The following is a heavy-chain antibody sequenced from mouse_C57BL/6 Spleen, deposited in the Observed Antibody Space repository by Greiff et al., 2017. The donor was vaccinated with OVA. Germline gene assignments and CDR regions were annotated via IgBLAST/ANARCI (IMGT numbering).Heavy chain of an antibody. J-gene: IGHJ2*01. D-gene: IGHD4-1*01. Sequence: QVQLQQPGAELVRPGSSVKLSCKASGYTFTSYWMHWVKQRPIQGLEWIGNIDPSDSETHYNQKFKDKATLTVDKSSSTAYMQLSSLTSEDSAVYYCGRGAGTNYFDYWGQGTTLTVSS. CDR2: IDPSDSET. V-gene: IGHV1-52*01. CDR1: GYTFTSYW. CDR3: GRGAGTNYFDY.